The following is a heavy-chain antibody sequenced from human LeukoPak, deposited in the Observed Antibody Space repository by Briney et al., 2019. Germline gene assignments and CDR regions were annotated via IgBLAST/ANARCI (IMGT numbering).Heavy chain of an antibody. CDR2: INPNSGGT. CDR3: ARGPRSNDAFDI. J-gene: IGHJ3*02. CDR1: GYTFTSYY. V-gene: IGHV1-2*02. Sequence: ASVKVSCKASGYTFTSYYMHWVRQAPGQGLEWMGWINPNSGGTNYAQKFQGGVTMTRDTSISTAYMELSRLRSDDTAVYYCARGPRSNDAFDIWGQGTMVTVSS. D-gene: IGHD3-10*01.